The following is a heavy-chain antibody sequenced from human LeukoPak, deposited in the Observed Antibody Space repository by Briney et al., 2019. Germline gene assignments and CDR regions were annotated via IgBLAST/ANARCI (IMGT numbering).Heavy chain of an antibody. CDR3: ARGGSSSVYFDY. Sequence: GGSLRLSCAASGFTFSSYAMHWVRQAPGKGLEWVAVISYEGSNKYYADSVKGRFTISRDNSKNTLYLQMNSLRAEDTAVYYCARGGSSSVYFDYWGQGTLVTVSS. J-gene: IGHJ4*02. CDR1: GFTFSSYA. D-gene: IGHD6-6*01. V-gene: IGHV3-30*01. CDR2: ISYEGSNK.